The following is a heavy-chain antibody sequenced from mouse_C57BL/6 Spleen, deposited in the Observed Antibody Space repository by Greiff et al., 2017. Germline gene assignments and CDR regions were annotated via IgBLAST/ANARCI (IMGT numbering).Heavy chain of an antibody. CDR3: ARANMGDFDY. Sequence: QVQLQQPGAELVRPGSSVKLSCKASGYTFTSYWMDWVKQRPGQGLEWIGNIYPSDSETHYNQKFKDKATLTGDKSSSTAYMQLSSLTSEDSAVYYCARANMGDFDYWGQGTTLTVSS. D-gene: IGHD1-1*02. J-gene: IGHJ2*01. CDR1: GYTFTSYW. CDR2: IYPSDSET. V-gene: IGHV1-61*01.